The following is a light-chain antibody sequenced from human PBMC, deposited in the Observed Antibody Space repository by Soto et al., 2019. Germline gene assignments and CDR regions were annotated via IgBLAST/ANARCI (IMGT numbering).Light chain of an antibody. J-gene: IGLJ2*01. Sequence: QSVLTQPASVSGSPGQSITISCTGTSSDVGGYNYVSWYQQHPGKAPKLMIYDVSNRPSGVSNRFSGSKSGNTASLTISGFQAEDEADYYCSSYTSSSTLLFGGGPKLTVL. V-gene: IGLV2-14*01. CDR3: SSYTSSSTLL. CDR1: SSDVGGYNY. CDR2: DVS.